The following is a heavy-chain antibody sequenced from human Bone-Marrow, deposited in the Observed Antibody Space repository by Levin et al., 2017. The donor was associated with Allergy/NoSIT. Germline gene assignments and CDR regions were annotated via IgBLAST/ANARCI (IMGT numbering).Heavy chain of an antibody. CDR3: ARGGRPFDY. V-gene: IGHV4/OR15-8*02. CDR1: GASVTSDPW. CDR2: IFHRGLT. J-gene: IGHJ4*02. Sequence: SQTLSLTCVVSGASVTSDPWWSWLRQSPGKGLEWIGEIFHRGLTSYNPSLKNRGTISMDKSKNQFTLTVTSVTAADTAVYFCARGGRPFDYWGQGTLVTVS.